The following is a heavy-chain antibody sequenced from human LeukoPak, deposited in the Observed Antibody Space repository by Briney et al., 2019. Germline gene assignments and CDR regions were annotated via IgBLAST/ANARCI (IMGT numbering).Heavy chain of an antibody. D-gene: IGHD1-26*01. Sequence: GGSLRLSCAASGFTFSSYAMHWVRQAPGKGLEYVSAISSNGGSTYYANSVKGRFTISRDNSRNTLYLQIDSLSVEDTAIYYCAKDEKTANLVSSWDSWGQGTLVTVSS. J-gene: IGHJ4*02. CDR2: ISSNGGST. CDR3: AKDEKTANLVSSWDS. V-gene: IGHV3-64*01. CDR1: GFTFSSYA.